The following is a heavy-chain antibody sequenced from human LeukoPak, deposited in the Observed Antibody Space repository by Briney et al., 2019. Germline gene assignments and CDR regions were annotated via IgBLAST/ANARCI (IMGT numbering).Heavy chain of an antibody. CDR1: GFTFNIYT. CDR3: AKGSAQWELYDY. Sequence: GGSLRLSCAASGFTFNIYTMSWVRQALGKGLEWVAAIVGNGVTFYTDSVKGRFTISRDNSKNTLYLQMNSLRAEDTAVYYCAKGSAQWELYDYWGQGTLVTVSS. V-gene: IGHV3-23*01. CDR2: IVGNGVT. J-gene: IGHJ4*02. D-gene: IGHD4-23*01.